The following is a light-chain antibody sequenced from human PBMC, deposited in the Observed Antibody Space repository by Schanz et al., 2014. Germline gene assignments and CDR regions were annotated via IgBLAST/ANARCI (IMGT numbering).Light chain of an antibody. CDR3: QSSHNPLTDYV. J-gene: IGLJ1*01. V-gene: IGLV2-14*01. CDR2: DVS. Sequence: QSALTQPASVSGSPGQSITISCTGTSSDVGGYNHVSWYQQHPGKAPKLMIYDVSNRPSGVPDRFSGSRSGTSASLAITGLQAEDEADYYCQSSHNPLTDYVFGTGTKLTVL. CDR1: SSDVGGYNH.